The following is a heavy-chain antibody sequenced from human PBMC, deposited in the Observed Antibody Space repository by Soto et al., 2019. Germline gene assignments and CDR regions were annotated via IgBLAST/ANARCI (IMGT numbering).Heavy chain of an antibody. CDR2: ISSSSSTI. Sequence: RESCAAAEFTISAYSMNWVRQAPGKGLEWVSYISSSSSTIYYADSVKGRFTISRDNAKNSLSLQMNSLRDEDTAVYYCVRDYSYGLDYWGQGTPVTVSS. D-gene: IGHD3-16*02. CDR1: EFTISAYS. V-gene: IGHV3-48*02. J-gene: IGHJ4*02. CDR3: VRDYSYGLDY.